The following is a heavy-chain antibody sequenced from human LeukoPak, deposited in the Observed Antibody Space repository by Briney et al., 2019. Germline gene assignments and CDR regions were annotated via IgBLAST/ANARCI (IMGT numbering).Heavy chain of an antibody. CDR2: IYTSETT. CDR3: ARHRSPSSLSFFDI. J-gene: IGHJ4*02. CDR1: GASISSYY. V-gene: IGHV4-4*09. Sequence: SETLSLTCTVSGASISSYYWSWIRQPPGKGLEWIGYIYTSETTNFNPALRSRVTISIDTSKNQVSLRLSSVTVADTALYYCARHRSPSSLSFFDIWGQGMLVIVSS. D-gene: IGHD2-2*01.